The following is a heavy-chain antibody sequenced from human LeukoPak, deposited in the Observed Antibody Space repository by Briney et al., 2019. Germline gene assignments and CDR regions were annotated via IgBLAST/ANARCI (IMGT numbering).Heavy chain of an antibody. J-gene: IGHJ4*02. CDR3: ARERATTMFDF. D-gene: IGHD1/OR15-1a*01. Sequence: SVKVSCKASGGSFSTYTFSWVRQAPGLGLESMGDIIPAFAKVNYAQRFHGRTTITADESTSTAYMELRSLESEDTAVYFCARERATTMFDFWGQGTLVTVSS. CDR1: GGSFSTYT. CDR2: IIPAFAKV. V-gene: IGHV1-69*13.